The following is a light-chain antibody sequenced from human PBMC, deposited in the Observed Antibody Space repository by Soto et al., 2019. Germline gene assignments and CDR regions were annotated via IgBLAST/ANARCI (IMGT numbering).Light chain of an antibody. Sequence: QSVLTQPASVSGSPGQSITISCTGTSSDVGGYNYVSWYQQHPGIAPKLLIYGVTNRPSGVSTLFSGSKSGNTASLTISGLQAEDEADYHCSSYTSASTLLYLFGTGTKLTVL. J-gene: IGLJ1*01. V-gene: IGLV2-14*01. CDR3: SSYTSASTLLYL. CDR1: SSDVGGYNY. CDR2: GVT.